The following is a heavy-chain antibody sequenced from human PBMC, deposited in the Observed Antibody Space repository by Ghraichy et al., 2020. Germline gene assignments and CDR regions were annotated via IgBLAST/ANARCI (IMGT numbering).Heavy chain of an antibody. J-gene: IGHJ4*02. CDR1: GFTFSDYA. V-gene: IGHV3-23*01. CDR3: VKAVGATGYFFDY. CDR2: ISARGSGT. D-gene: IGHD1-26*01. Sequence: GGSLRLSCVASGFTFSDYAMSWVRQAPGKGLEWVSGISARGSGTYYADSVKGRFTMSRDNSKTTLYLQLNSLRAEDTAVYYCVKAVGATGYFFDYCGQGTLVTVSS.